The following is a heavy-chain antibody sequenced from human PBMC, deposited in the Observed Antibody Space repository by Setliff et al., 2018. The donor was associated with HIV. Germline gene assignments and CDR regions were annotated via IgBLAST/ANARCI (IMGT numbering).Heavy chain of an antibody. CDR3: ARGAPYCNHGICHLFDY. CDR2: IDHSAST. CDR1: GGSFSGYY. J-gene: IGHJ4*01. V-gene: IGHV4-34*01. Sequence: SETLSPTCAVYGGSFSGYYWTWIRQPPGKGLEWIGEIDHSASTNYNPSLKSRVTISVDASKNQFSLKLSSVTAADTAVYYCARGAPYCNHGICHLFDYWGHGNLVTVSS. D-gene: IGHD2-8*01.